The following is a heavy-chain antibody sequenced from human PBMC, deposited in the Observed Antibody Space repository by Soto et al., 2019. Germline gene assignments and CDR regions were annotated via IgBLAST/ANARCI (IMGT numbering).Heavy chain of an antibody. Sequence: GGSLRLSCAASGFTFSSYSMNWVRQAPGKGLEWVSYISSTSSTMHYADSVKGRFTVSRDNAKNSLYLQMNSLRAEDTAVYYCAREVVYCSGGSCHLDLYYYGMDVWGQGTTVTVSS. D-gene: IGHD2-15*01. J-gene: IGHJ6*02. CDR1: GFTFSSYS. CDR2: ISSTSSTM. CDR3: AREVVYCSGGSCHLDLYYYGMDV. V-gene: IGHV3-48*04.